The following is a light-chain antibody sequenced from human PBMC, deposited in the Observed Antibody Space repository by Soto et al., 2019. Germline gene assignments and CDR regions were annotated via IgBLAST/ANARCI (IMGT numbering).Light chain of an antibody. J-gene: IGKJ1*01. Sequence: IVMTQTQLSLPVTPGEPASISCRSSHSLVHSNGYNYLDWYLQKPGQSPQLLIYLGSNRASGVPDRFSGSGSGTDFTLKISRVEAEDVGVYYCMQTLQSWTFGQGTKVDIK. CDR2: LGS. CDR1: HSLVHSNGYNY. CDR3: MQTLQSWT. V-gene: IGKV2-28*01.